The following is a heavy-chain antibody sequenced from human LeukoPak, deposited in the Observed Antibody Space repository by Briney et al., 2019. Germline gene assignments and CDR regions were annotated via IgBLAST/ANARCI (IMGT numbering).Heavy chain of an antibody. CDR3: ARDEDTSALSEY. CDR1: GFSFGSNT. Sequence: PGGSLRLSCAGSGFSFGSNTISWVRQAPGRGLEWVSAISNNGGRTDYADSVKGRFTISRDNSKSTLYLHMDSLRADDTVVYYCARDEDTSALSEYWGQGTLVTVSS. CDR2: ISNNGGRT. V-gene: IGHV3-23*01. J-gene: IGHJ4*02. D-gene: IGHD2/OR15-2a*01.